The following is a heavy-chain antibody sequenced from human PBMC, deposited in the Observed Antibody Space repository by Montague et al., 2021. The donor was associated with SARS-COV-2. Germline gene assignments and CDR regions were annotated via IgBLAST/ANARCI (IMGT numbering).Heavy chain of an antibody. CDR1: GYTFSKHW. J-gene: IGHJ4*02. CDR2: IYPGDSDT. D-gene: IGHD3-10*01. V-gene: IGHV5-51*01. CDR3: ARDASGSFSTFYFDK. Sequence: QSGAEVKKPGESLQISCRASGYTFSKHWIVWVRQMPGKGLEWVGIIYPGDSDTRYNPSFQGQVTISVDWSISTAFLQWGSLKASDTAMYYCARDASGSFSTFYFDKWGRGTLVTVSS.